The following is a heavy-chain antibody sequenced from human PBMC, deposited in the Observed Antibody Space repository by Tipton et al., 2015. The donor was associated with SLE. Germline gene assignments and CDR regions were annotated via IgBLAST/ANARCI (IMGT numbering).Heavy chain of an antibody. CDR2: IYYSGST. J-gene: IGHJ4*02. V-gene: IGHV4-39*07. Sequence: TLSLTCTVSGGSINNYYWSWIRQPPGKGLEWIGSIYYSGSTYYNPSLKSRVTISVDTSKNQFSLKLSSVTAADTAVYYCAKYSSSSDYWGQGTLVTVSS. CDR1: GGSINNYY. CDR3: AKYSSSSDY. D-gene: IGHD6-6*01.